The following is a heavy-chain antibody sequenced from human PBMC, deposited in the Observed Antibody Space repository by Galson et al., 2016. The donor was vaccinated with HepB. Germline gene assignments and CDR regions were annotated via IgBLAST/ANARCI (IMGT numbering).Heavy chain of an antibody. Sequence: SLRLSCASSGFTFSSYSMNWVRQAPGKGLEWVSYVTSGSSTIYYADSVKGRFTISRDNAKNSLYPQMTRLRDEDTAIYYCARDNTVAAAAEFYYGMDVWGRGTTVTVSS. J-gene: IGHJ6*02. CDR3: ARDNTVAAAAEFYYGMDV. CDR2: VTSGSSTI. CDR1: GFTFSSYS. D-gene: IGHD6-13*01. V-gene: IGHV3-48*02.